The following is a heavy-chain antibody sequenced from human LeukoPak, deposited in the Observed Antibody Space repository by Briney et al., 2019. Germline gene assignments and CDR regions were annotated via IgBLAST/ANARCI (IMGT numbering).Heavy chain of an antibody. V-gene: IGHV3-30*18. CDR3: AKDHLSGSCSYYYYMDV. D-gene: IGHD1-26*01. J-gene: IGHJ6*03. CDR1: GFTFRSYG. CDR2: ISYDGSNK. Sequence: GESLRLSCAASGFTFRSYGMHWVRQAPGKGLEWVAVISYDGSNKYYADSVKGRFTISRDNSRNMLYLQMNSLRAEDTAVYYCAKDHLSGSCSYYYYMDVWGKGTTVTVSS.